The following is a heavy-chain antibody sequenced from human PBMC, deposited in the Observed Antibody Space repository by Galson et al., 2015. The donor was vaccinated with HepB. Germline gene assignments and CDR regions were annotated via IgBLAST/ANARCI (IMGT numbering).Heavy chain of an antibody. D-gene: IGHD6-19*01. Sequence: SLRLSCAASGFSFSNHAMTWVRQPPGKGLQWVATISGRGVTTFDADSVKGQFTISRDNSKNTLYLEMNNLRADDTAVYFCAKSKDSGWSYNAFDIWGQETMVTVSS. CDR1: GFSFSNHA. CDR2: ISGRGVTT. CDR3: AKSKDSGWSYNAFDI. V-gene: IGHV3-23*01. J-gene: IGHJ3*02.